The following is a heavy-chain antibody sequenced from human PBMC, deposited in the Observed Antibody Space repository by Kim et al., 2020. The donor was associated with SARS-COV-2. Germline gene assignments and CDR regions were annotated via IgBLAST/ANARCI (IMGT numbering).Heavy chain of an antibody. V-gene: IGHV1-18*03. D-gene: IGHD3-22*01. CDR1: GYTFTNYG. J-gene: IGHJ3*01. CDR3: ARDPTLTLVVMQNTNGLDV. CDR2: ISTNNGDT. Sequence: ASVKVSCKASGYTFTNYGISWVRQAPGQGLEWMGWISTNNGDTYDGQNFEGRDDMTTDTSTSTAYMELRSLTYDDMAVYYCARDPTLTLVVMQNTNGLDVWGQGTLVTVS.